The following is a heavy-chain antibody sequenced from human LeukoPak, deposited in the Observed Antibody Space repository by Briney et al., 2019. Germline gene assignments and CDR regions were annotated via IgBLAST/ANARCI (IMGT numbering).Heavy chain of an antibody. D-gene: IGHD3-22*01. CDR2: INPNSGGT. CDR1: GYTFTGYY. V-gene: IGHV1-2*06. Sequence: ASVKVSCKDSGYTFTGYYIHWVRQAPGQGLEWMGRINPNSGGTNYAQKFQGRVTMTRDTSISTVYMELSRLRSDDTAVYYCARDTSYYYDSSGYSDYWGQGTLVTVSS. CDR3: ARDTSYYYDSSGYSDY. J-gene: IGHJ4*02.